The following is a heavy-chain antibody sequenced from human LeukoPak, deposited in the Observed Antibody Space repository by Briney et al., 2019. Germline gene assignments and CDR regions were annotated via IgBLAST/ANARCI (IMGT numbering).Heavy chain of an antibody. V-gene: IGHV4-34*01. CDR3: ARGVWMAKYFDY. CDR2: INHSGST. J-gene: IGHJ4*02. D-gene: IGHD5-24*01. Sequence: SETLSLTCAVYGGSFSGYYWSWIRQPPGKGLEWIGEINHSGSTNYNPSLKSRVTISVDTSKNQFSLKLSSVTAADTAVYYCARGVWMAKYFDYWGQGTLVTVSS. CDR1: GGSFSGYY.